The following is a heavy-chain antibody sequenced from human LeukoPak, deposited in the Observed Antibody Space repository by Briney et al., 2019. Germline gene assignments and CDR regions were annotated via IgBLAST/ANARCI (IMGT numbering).Heavy chain of an antibody. J-gene: IGHJ4*02. D-gene: IGHD6-6*01. CDR2: ISYYGSNK. Sequence: GGSLRLSCAASGFTFSSYAMHWVRQAPGKGLEWVAVISYYGSNKYYADSVKGRFTISRDNSKNTLYLQMNSLRAEDTAVYYCARDRVGSSSSIIDYWGQGTLVTVSS. CDR3: ARDRVGSSSSIIDY. CDR1: GFTFSSYA. V-gene: IGHV3-30-3*01.